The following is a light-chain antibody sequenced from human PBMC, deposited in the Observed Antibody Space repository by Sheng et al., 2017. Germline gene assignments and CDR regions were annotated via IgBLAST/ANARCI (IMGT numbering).Light chain of an antibody. Sequence: DIVLTQSPGTLSLSPGEGATLSCRASQAISSNYLAWYQQKPGQAPRLLIFDTSTRATGIPDRFRGSGFGTDFTLAVSRLEPEDFAMYYCQQYGDTPYTFGQGTKLEIK. CDR1: QAISSNY. CDR2: DTS. V-gene: IGKV3-20*01. CDR3: QQYGDTPYT. J-gene: IGKJ2*01.